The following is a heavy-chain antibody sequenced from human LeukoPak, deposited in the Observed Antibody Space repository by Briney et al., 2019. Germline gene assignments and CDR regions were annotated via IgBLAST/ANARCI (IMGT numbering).Heavy chain of an antibody. CDR1: GFTFSSYG. V-gene: IGHV3-23*01. Sequence: GGSLTLSCAASGFTFSSYGMSWVRQAPGKGLEWVSFISGSGGSTFYADSVKGRFTISRDNSKNTLYLQMSSLRAEDAAVYYCAEQWNYGSGNAYYFDYWGQGTLVTVSS. D-gene: IGHD3-10*01. J-gene: IGHJ4*02. CDR2: ISGSGGST. CDR3: AEQWNYGSGNAYYFDY.